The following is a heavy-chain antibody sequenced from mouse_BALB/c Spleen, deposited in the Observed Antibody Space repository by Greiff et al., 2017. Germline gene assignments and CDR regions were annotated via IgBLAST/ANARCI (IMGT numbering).Heavy chain of an antibody. CDR3: ARDYGNYGGPFDY. CDR1: GYSITSDYA. Sequence: EVKLQESGPGLVKPSQSLSLTCTVTGYSITSDYAWNWIRQFPGNKLEWMGYISYSGSTSYNPSLKSRISITRDTSKNQFFLQLNSVTTEDTATYYCARDYGNYGGPFDYWGQGTTLTVSS. D-gene: IGHD2-1*01. J-gene: IGHJ2*01. CDR2: ISYSGST. V-gene: IGHV3-2*02.